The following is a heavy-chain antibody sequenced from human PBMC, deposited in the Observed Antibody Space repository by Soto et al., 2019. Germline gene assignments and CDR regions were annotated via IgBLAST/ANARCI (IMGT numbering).Heavy chain of an antibody. CDR3: TSLYYCSGSYLDY. CDR1: SVSKAW. V-gene: IGHV3-15*07. Sequence: SVSKAWMNWVRQAPGKGREWVGRIKSKTDGGTTDYAAPVKGRFTISRDDSKNTLYLQMNSMKTEDTAVYYCTSLYYCSGSYLDYWGQGNLVTVSS. CDR2: IKSKTDGGTT. J-gene: IGHJ4*02. D-gene: IGHD3-10*01.